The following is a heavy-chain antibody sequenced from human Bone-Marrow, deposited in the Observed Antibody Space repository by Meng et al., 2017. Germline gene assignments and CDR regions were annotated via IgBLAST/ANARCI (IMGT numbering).Heavy chain of an antibody. CDR1: GYTFTSYA. J-gene: IGHJ5*02. Sequence: ASVKVSCKTSGYTFTSYAMNWVRQAPGQGLEWLGWINTNTGSPTYAQGFTGRFVFSLDTSVSTVYLQISSLKAEDTAVYYCARAPYTSGDWFDPWGQGTLVTVSS. V-gene: IGHV7-4-1*02. CDR3: ARAPYTSGDWFDP. D-gene: IGHD6-19*01. CDR2: INTNTGSP.